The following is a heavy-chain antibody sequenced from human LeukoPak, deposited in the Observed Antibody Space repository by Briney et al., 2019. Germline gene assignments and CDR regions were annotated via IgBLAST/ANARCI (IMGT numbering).Heavy chain of an antibody. V-gene: IGHV3-64*01. Sequence: PGGSLRLSCVASGFTFSSYAMHWVRQAPGKGLEYVSAISSNGGSTYYANSVKGRFTISRDNSKNTLYLQMGSLRAEDMAVYYCARDAGTVPKDDYYYYMDVWGKGTTVTVSS. CDR3: ARDAGTVPKDDYYYYMDV. J-gene: IGHJ6*03. CDR2: ISSNGGST. CDR1: GFTFSSYA. D-gene: IGHD4-11*01.